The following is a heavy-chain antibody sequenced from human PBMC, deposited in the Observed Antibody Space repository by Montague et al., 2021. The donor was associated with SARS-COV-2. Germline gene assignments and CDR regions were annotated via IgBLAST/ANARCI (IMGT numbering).Heavy chain of an antibody. J-gene: IGHJ5*02. V-gene: IGHV4-59*13. CDR2: IFHCGIT. CDR3: ARTEYNWNDWFDP. Sequence: SETLSLTCSVSGGSISSYHWSWIRQSPGKGLEWIGYIFHCGITDYNPSLKSRVTISVDMSKNQFSLQLNSVTAADSAVYYCARTEYNWNDWFDPWGQGTLVTVSS. CDR1: GGSISSYH. D-gene: IGHD1-20*01.